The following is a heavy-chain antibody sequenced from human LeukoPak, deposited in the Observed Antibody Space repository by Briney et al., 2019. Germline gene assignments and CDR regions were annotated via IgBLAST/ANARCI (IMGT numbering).Heavy chain of an antibody. CDR1: GFTFSSFW. Sequence: GGSLRLSCAASGFTFSSFWMSWVRQAPGKGLEWVANIKQDGSEKYYVDSVKGRFTISRDNAKNSLYLQMNSLRAEDTAVYYCARVPTNLADFWSGYYTLHFDYWGQGTLVTVSS. J-gene: IGHJ4*02. CDR2: IKQDGSEK. CDR3: ARVPTNLADFWSGYYTLHFDY. D-gene: IGHD3-3*01. V-gene: IGHV3-7*01.